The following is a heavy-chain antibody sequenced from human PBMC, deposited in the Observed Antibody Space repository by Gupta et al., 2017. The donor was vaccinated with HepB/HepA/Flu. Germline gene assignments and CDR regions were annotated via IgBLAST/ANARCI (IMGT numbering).Heavy chain of an antibody. CDR2: ISSGGSTK. CDR1: GFPFSSYE. V-gene: IGHV3-48*03. Sequence: EVQLVESGGGLVQPGGSLRLSCAASGFPFSSYEMNWVRQAPGKGLEWVSYISSGGSTKYYADSVKGRFTISRDNAKNSLYLQMNSLRDEDTAVYYCAGRGSSGWNSFGSWGQGTLVTVSS. CDR3: AGRGSSGWNSFGS. J-gene: IGHJ4*02. D-gene: IGHD6-19*01.